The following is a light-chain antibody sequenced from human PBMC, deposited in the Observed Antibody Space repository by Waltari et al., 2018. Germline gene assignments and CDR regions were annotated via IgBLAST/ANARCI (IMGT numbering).Light chain of an antibody. V-gene: IGKV1-5*03. Sequence: DIQMTQSPSTLYASVGDRVTITCRASQSISSWLAWYQPKPGKAPKLLIYKASSLESGVPSRFTGSGSGTEFTLTISSLQPDDFATYYCQQYNSYSPVTFGGGTKVEIK. J-gene: IGKJ4*01. CDR2: KAS. CDR3: QQYNSYSPVT. CDR1: QSISSW.